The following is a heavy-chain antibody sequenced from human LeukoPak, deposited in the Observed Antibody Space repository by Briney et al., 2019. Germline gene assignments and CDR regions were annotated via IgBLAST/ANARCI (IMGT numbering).Heavy chain of an antibody. CDR1: GDSVSSNSAA. CDR2: TYYRSKWYN. V-gene: IGHV6-1*01. Sequence: SQTLSLTCAISGDSVSSNSAAWNWIRQSPSRGLEWLGRTYYRSKWYNDYAVSVKSRITINPDTSKNQFSLQLNSVTPEDTALYYCARDRYYGSENYYYYYHMDVWGTGTTVTVSS. CDR3: ARDRYYGSENYYYYYHMDV. D-gene: IGHD3-10*01. J-gene: IGHJ6*03.